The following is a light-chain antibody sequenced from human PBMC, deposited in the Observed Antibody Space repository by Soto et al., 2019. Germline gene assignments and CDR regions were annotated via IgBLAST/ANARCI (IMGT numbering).Light chain of an antibody. Sequence: SYELTQPPSVSVAPGKTARITCGGNNIGSKSVHWYQQKPGQAPVLVIYYDSDRPSGIPERFSGSNSGSTATLTISRVEAGDEADYYCQVWDSSSDHPVFGGGTKVTVL. CDR2: YDS. CDR3: QVWDSSSDHPV. V-gene: IGLV3-21*04. CDR1: NIGSKS. J-gene: IGLJ2*01.